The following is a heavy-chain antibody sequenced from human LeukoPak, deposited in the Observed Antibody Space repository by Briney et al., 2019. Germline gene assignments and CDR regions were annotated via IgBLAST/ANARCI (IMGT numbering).Heavy chain of an antibody. CDR3: ARDLRSAVVTPRYFDL. J-gene: IGHJ2*01. CDR2: INHSGST. D-gene: IGHD4-23*01. CDR1: GYSISSGYY. Sequence: SETLSLTCTVSGYSISSGYYWSWIRQPPGKGLEWIGEINHSGSTYYNPSLKSRVTISVDTSKNQFSLKLSSVTAADTAVYYCARDLRSAVVTPRYFDLWGRGTLVTVSS. V-gene: IGHV4-38-2*02.